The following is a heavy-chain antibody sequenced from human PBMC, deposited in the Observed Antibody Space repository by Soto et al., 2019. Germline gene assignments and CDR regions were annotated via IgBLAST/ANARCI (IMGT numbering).Heavy chain of an antibody. V-gene: IGHV3-23*01. J-gene: IGHJ4*02. D-gene: IGHD2-2*01. CDR1: GFTFSSYV. Sequence: EVQLLESGGGLVQPGGSLRLSCAASGFTFSSYVMSWVRQAPGKGLEWVSAISGSGGSTYYADSVKGRFTISRDNSKNTLYLQMNSLRAEDTAVYYCAKALLVVVPAAKGFDYWGQGTLVTVSS. CDR3: AKALLVVVPAAKGFDY. CDR2: ISGSGGST.